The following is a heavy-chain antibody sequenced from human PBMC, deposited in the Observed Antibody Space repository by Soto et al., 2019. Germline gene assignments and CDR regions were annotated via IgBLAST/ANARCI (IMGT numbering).Heavy chain of an antibody. J-gene: IGHJ6*02. D-gene: IGHD3-22*01. Sequence: ASMHVSWQASAYTFRRCDIKWVRQAPEQGLGWVGWMNPNSGNTGYAQKFQGRVTMTRNTSISTAYMELSSLRSEDTTVYYCARVRDYYDSSGYYYGYYYGMDVWGQGTKVTVSS. V-gene: IGHV1-8*01. CDR2: MNPNSGNT. CDR1: AYTFRRCD. CDR3: ARVRDYYDSSGYYYGYYYGMDV.